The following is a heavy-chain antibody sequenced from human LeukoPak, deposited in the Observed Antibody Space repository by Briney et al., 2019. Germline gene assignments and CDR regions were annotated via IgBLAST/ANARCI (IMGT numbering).Heavy chain of an antibody. CDR1: GFTFDDYA. V-gene: IGHV3-9*03. Sequence: GGSLRLSCAASGFTFDDYAMHWVRQAPGKGLEWVSGISWNSGSIGYADSVKGRFTISRDNAKNSLYLQMNSLRAEDMALYYCARGIGIDAFDIWGQGTMVTVSS. J-gene: IGHJ3*02. CDR3: ARGIGIDAFDI. CDR2: ISWNSGSI. D-gene: IGHD3-16*01.